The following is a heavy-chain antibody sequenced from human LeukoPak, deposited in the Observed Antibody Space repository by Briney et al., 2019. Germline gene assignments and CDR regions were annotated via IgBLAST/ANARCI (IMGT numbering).Heavy chain of an antibody. CDR2: ITIYNGDT. D-gene: IGHD1-26*01. CDR1: GYTFTYNV. CDR3: ARGMYSGSDSPYEY. J-gene: IGHJ4*02. Sequence: ASVKVSCKTSGYTFTYNVSSWVRHAPGQGLEWRGWITIYNGDTNYAQKVRARVSMTTDTSTNTAYMELRSLRSDATAIYYWARGMYSGSDSPYEYWGQGTLVTVSS. V-gene: IGHV1-18*04.